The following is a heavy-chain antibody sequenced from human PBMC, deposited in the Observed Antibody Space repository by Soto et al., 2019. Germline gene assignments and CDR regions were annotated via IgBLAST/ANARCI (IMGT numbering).Heavy chain of an antibody. V-gene: IGHV2-5*01. CDR2: IYWNGIE. D-gene: IGHD3-10*01. Sequence: QITLRESGPALVKPTQTLTLTCTFSGFSLTTSGEAVGWIRRPPGKALEWLALIYWNGIERYSPSLKSRLSITKDTSKNHVVLTMANMDPVDTATYYCAHGDPLDFHFWGQGTLVTVSP. CDR1: GFSLTTSGEA. CDR3: AHGDPLDFHF. J-gene: IGHJ4*02.